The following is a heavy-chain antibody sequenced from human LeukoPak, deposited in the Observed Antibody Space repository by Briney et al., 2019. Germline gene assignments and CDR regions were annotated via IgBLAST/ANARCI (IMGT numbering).Heavy chain of an antibody. CDR1: GGSFSGYH. CDR2: INPSGST. J-gene: IGHJ6*03. D-gene: IGHD3-22*01. CDR3: ARGRHDITMIVVVMTSVSYYLDV. Sequence: KPSEILSLTCAVYGGSFSGYHWTWIRQSPGKGLEWIGDINPSGSTYYNPSLKSRLTISVDTSKNQFSLKLRSETAADTAVYYCARGRHDITMIVVVMTSVSYYLDVWGKGTTVTVS. V-gene: IGHV4-34*01.